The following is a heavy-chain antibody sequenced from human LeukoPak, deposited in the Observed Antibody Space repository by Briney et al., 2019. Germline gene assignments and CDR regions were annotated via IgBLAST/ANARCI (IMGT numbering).Heavy chain of an antibody. J-gene: IGHJ3*02. V-gene: IGHV1-69*13. D-gene: IGHD3-22*01. Sequence: SVKVSCKASGGTSSSYAINWVRQAPGQGLEWMGGIIPILGTANNAQKFQGRVTITADESTSTAYMELSSLRSEDTAVYYCARSITMIVVVRGAFDIWGQGTMVTVSS. CDR3: ARSITMIVVVRGAFDI. CDR2: IIPILGTA. CDR1: GGTSSSYA.